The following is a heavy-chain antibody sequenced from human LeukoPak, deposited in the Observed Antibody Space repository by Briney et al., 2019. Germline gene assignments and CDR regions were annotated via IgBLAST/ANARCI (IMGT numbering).Heavy chain of an antibody. CDR1: GFTFSRHA. V-gene: IGHV3-30*04. J-gene: IGHJ4*02. Sequence: PGGSLRLSCAASGFTFSRHAINWVRQTPGKGLEWVAVISSDGSNKYYADSVKGRFTISRDNSKNSLDLQMNSLRVEDTAVYYCARGGSSIYSPSDYWGQGTLVTLSS. CDR2: ISSDGSNK. CDR3: ARGGSSIYSPSDY. D-gene: IGHD3-22*01.